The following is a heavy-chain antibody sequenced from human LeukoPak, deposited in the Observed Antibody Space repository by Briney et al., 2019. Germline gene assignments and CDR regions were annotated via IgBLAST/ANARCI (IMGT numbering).Heavy chain of an antibody. CDR3: ARLPLNYPRASPLGY. V-gene: IGHV5-51*01. J-gene: IGHJ4*02. CDR1: GYTFINYW. Sequence: GESLQISCKGSGYTFINYWIAWVRQMPGKGLEWMGIIHPSDSDTRYSPSFQGQVTISADKSISTAYLQWSSLKASDTAMYYCARLPLNYPRASPLGYWGQGTLVTVSS. D-gene: IGHD1-7*01. CDR2: IHPSDSDT.